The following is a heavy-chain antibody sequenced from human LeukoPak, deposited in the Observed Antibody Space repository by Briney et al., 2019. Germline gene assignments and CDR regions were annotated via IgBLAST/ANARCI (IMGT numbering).Heavy chain of an antibody. CDR1: GGTFSSYV. J-gene: IGHJ3*02. CDR3: ARGKLGYYDAFDI. D-gene: IGHD3-22*01. CDR2: IIPIFGTA. Sequence: GASVKVSCKASGGTFSSYVISWVRQAPGQGLEWMGRIIPIFGTAHYAQKFQGRVTITTDESTSTAYMELSSLRSEDTAVYYCARGKLGYYDAFDIWGQGTMVTVSS. V-gene: IGHV1-69*05.